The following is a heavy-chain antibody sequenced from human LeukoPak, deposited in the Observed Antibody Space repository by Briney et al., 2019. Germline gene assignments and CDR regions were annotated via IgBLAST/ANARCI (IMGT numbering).Heavy chain of an antibody. CDR1: GFTFSSYSRYA. V-gene: IGHV3-23*01. Sequence: GGSLRLSCAASGFTFSSYSRYAMSWVRQAPGKGLDWVSTISDKGGSTNYADSVKGRFTVSRDNSKNTLYLQMNSLRAEDTAVYYCAKGISGVMSGLGYWGQGTPVTVSS. CDR2: ISDKGGST. D-gene: IGHD1-20*01. CDR3: AKGISGVMSGLGY. J-gene: IGHJ4*02.